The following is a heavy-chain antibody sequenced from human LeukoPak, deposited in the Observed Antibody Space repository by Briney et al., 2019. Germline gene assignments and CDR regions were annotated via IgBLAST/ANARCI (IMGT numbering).Heavy chain of an antibody. CDR2: IYHSGRA. V-gene: IGHV4-38-2*02. CDR3: VRAKGDY. Sequence: SETLSLTCTVSGYSISSGYYWGWIRQPPGKGLEWIGSIYHSGRANYNPSLKSRVTISVDTSKNQFSLKLSSVTAADTAVYYCVRAKGDYWGPGTLVTVSS. CDR1: GYSISSGYY. J-gene: IGHJ4*02.